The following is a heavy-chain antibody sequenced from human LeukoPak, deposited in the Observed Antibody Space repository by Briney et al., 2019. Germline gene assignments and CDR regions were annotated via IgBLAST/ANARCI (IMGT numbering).Heavy chain of an antibody. D-gene: IGHD3-10*02. CDR3: AELGITMIGGV. V-gene: IGHV3-48*03. Sequence: GGSLRLSCAASGFTFSSYEMNWVRQAPGKGLEWVSYISSSGSTIYYADTVKGRFTISRDNAKNSLYLQMNSLRAEDTAVYYCAELGITMIGGVWGKGTTVTISS. J-gene: IGHJ6*04. CDR1: GFTFSSYE. CDR2: ISSSGSTI.